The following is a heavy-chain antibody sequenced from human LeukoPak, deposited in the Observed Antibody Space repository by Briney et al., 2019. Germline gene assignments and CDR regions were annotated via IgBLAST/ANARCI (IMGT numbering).Heavy chain of an antibody. V-gene: IGHV5-51*01. Sequence: KHGESLKISCQGSGYTFTSYWIGWVRQMPGKGLEWVGIIYPGDSDTRYSPSFQGQVTISADKSINTAYLKWSSLKDLDTAMYYCVRRTDYYMDVWGKGTTVTVX. CDR1: GYTFTSYW. CDR2: IYPGDSDT. J-gene: IGHJ6*03. CDR3: VRRTDYYMDV.